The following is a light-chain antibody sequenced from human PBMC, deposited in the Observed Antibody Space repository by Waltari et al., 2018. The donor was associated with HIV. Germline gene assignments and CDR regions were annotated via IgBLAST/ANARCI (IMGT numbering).Light chain of an antibody. V-gene: IGKV3-15*01. Sequence: EIVMTQSPATLSVPPGESATLSCRASQNIGTNLAWYQQKPGQAPRLLIYGASTRATGIPARFSGSGAGTEFTLAISSLQAEDFAVYYCQQYDTWPPKTFGQGTKVEIK. CDR1: QNIGTN. CDR3: QQYDTWPPKT. CDR2: GAS. J-gene: IGKJ1*01.